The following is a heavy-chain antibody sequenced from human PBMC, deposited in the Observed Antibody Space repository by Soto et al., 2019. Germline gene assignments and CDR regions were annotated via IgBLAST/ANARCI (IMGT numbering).Heavy chain of an antibody. CDR3: AGLFLYVSSGYHLHY. Sequence: PSETLSLTCAVYGGSFSVYYWSWIRQPPGKGLEWIGEINHSGSTNYNPSLESRVTISVDTSKNQFSLKLNSVTAADTAVFYCAGLFLYVSSGYHLHYLGQGTLVTVSS. CDR2: INHSGST. D-gene: IGHD3-22*01. CDR1: GGSFSVYY. V-gene: IGHV4-34*01. J-gene: IGHJ4*02.